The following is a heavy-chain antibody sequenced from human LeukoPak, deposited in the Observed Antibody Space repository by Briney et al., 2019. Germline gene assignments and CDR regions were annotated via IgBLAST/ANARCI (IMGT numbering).Heavy chain of an antibody. Sequence: GGSLRLSCAASGFTVSSNYMSWVRQAPGKGLEWVSVIYSGGSTYYADSVKGRLTISRDNSKNTLYLQMDSLRAEDTAVYYCARDLRGYSYGYFDYWGQGTLVTVSS. D-gene: IGHD5-18*01. CDR1: GFTVSSNY. CDR2: IYSGGST. J-gene: IGHJ4*02. V-gene: IGHV3-53*01. CDR3: ARDLRGYSYGYFDY.